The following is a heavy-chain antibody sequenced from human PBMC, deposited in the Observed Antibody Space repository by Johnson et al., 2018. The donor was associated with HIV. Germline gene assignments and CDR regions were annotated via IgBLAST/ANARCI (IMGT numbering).Heavy chain of an antibody. CDR2: ISWNSGSI. CDR3: ARGLGWNTNLAFDI. CDR1: GFTFSSYA. V-gene: IGHV3-9*01. J-gene: IGHJ3*02. D-gene: IGHD1/OR15-1a*01. Sequence: EVQLVESGGGVVQPGRSLRLSCAASGFTFSSYAMHWVRQAPGKGLEWVSGISWNSGSIGYADSVKGRFTISRDNAKNSLYLQLNSLRAGDTAVYYCARGLGWNTNLAFDIWGRGTVVTVSS.